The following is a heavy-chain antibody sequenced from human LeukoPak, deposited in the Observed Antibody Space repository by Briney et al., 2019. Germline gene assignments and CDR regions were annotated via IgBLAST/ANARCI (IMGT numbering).Heavy chain of an antibody. D-gene: IGHD5-24*01. CDR2: ISYTGGT. CDR1: VGSIIKYY. V-gene: IGHV4-4*07. J-gene: IGHJ4*02. Sequence: PSETLPVTFLGCVGSIIKYYLSWIHPPARKGLAGIGRISYTGGTNYNPSLKSRVTISVDTSKNQFPLKLSSVTAADTAVYYCARVPPLSRPYTGNNYYFDYWGQGTLVTVSS. CDR3: ARVPPLSRPYTGNNYYFDY.